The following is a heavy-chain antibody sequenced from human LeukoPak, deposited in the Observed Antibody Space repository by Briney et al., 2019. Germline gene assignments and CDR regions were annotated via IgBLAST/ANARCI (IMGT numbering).Heavy chain of an antibody. V-gene: IGHV4-30-4*08. CDR1: GFTFSSHA. J-gene: IGHJ4*02. CDR2: IYYSGST. Sequence: LRLSCAASGFTFSSHAMSWVRQPPGKGLEWIGYIYYSGSTYYNPSLKSRVTISVDTSKNQFSLKLSSVTAADTAVYYCARGATGYSSSWYAGPPLNYFDYWGQGILVTVSS. CDR3: ARGATGYSSSWYAGPPLNYFDY. D-gene: IGHD6-13*01.